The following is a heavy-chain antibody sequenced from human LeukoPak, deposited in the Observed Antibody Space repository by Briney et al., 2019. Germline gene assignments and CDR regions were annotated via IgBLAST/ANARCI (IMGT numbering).Heavy chain of an antibody. CDR1: GFTFSDYY. CDR3: ARGGYGHNMDV. V-gene: IGHV3-74*01. J-gene: IGHJ6*03. CDR2: IKNAGDDP. D-gene: IGHD3-10*01. Sequence: GGSLRLSCVGSGFTFSDYYMYWVRQAPGKGPVWVSRIKNAGDDPIYADSVKGRFTISRDNAKNTVYLQMNSLRAEDTAVYYCARGGYGHNMDVWGEGTTVTVSS.